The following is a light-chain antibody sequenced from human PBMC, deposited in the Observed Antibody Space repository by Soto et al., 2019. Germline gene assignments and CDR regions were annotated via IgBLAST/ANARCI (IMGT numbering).Light chain of an antibody. V-gene: IGKV1-5*01. Sequence: DIRMTQSPSTLSASVGDRVTITCRASPSISSWLAWYQQKPGKAPKLLIYDASSLESGVPSRFSVSGSGTEFTLTISRLQPDDFATYYCQQYNSYSVTFGGGTKVEIK. CDR3: QQYNSYSVT. J-gene: IGKJ4*01. CDR1: PSISSW. CDR2: DAS.